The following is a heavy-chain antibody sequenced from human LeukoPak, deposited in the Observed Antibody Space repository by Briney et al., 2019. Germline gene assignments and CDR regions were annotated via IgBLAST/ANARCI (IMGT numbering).Heavy chain of an antibody. J-gene: IGHJ4*02. V-gene: IGHV3-7*05. CDR1: GFTFSNYW. Sequence: PGGSLRLSCVAPGFTFSNYWMSWVREAPGRGLEWVANIRQDGSEKYYVDSVKGRFTISRDNAKKSLYLQMNGLRAEDTAVYYCARDYVWGSDRYTDYWGQGTLVTVSS. D-gene: IGHD3-16*02. CDR3: ARDYVWGSDRYTDY. CDR2: IRQDGSEK.